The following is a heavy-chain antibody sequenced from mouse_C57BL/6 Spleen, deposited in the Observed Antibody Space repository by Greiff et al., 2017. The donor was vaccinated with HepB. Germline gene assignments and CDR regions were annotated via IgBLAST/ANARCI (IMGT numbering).Heavy chain of an antibody. D-gene: IGHD2-4*01. CDR2: ISNGGGST. V-gene: IGHV5-12*01. Sequence: EVQLVESGGGLVQPGGSLKLSCAASGFTFSDYYMYWVRQTPEKRLEWVAYISNGGGSTYYPDTVKGRFTISRDNAKNTLYLQMSRLKSEDTAMYYCARWHYDYPWFAYWGQGTLVTVSA. CDR1: GFTFSDYY. CDR3: ARWHYDYPWFAY. J-gene: IGHJ3*01.